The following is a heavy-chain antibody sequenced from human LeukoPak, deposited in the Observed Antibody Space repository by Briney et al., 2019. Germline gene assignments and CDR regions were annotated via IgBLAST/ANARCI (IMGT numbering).Heavy chain of an antibody. CDR3: ARLLLWFGELSGFDY. CDR2: IYPGDSDT. CDR1: GSSFTSYW. Sequence: GASLKISCKGSGSSFTSYWIDWVRQMPGKGLEWMGIIYPGDSDTRYSPSFQGQVTISADKSISTAYLQWSSLKASDTAMYYCARLLLWFGELSGFDYWGQGTLVTVSS. D-gene: IGHD3-10*01. J-gene: IGHJ4*02. V-gene: IGHV5-51*01.